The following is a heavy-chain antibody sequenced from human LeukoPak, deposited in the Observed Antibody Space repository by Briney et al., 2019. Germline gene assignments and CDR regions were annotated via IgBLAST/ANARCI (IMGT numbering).Heavy chain of an antibody. V-gene: IGHV3-33*01. J-gene: IGHJ4*02. Sequence: PGGSMRLSCAASGFSFSTYGMHWVRQAPGKGLEWVAVAYDAGSNKYYADSVKGRFTIFKDNSKNTLYVQMNSLRVEDTAVYYCATGAYYYYDHWGQGTLVTVSS. CDR2: AYDAGSNK. CDR3: ATGAYYYYDH. CDR1: GFSFSTYG. D-gene: IGHD3-22*01.